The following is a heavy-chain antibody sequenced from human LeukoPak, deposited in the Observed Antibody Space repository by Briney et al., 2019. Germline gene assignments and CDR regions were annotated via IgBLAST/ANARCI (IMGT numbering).Heavy chain of an antibody. CDR1: GGSLSNYY. D-gene: IGHD1-26*01. CDR3: AIEAIVRAPRGDY. V-gene: IGHV4-34*01. J-gene: IGHJ4*02. CDR2: INHSGRT. Sequence: PSETLSLTCAVYGGSLSNYYWIWIRQPPGKGLEWIGEINHSGRTHYNPSLKSRVTISIDTSKNQFSLKLSSVTAADTAVYYCAIEAIVRAPRGDYWGQGTLVTVSS.